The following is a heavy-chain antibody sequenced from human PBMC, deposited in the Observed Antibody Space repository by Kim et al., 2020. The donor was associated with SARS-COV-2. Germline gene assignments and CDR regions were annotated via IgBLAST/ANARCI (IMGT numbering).Heavy chain of an antibody. CDR3: ARDAQYGSGSFFWFDP. Sequence: KFQGRVTMTRDTSTSTVYMELSSLRSEDTAVYYCARDAQYGSGSFFWFDPWGQGTLVTVSS. V-gene: IGHV1-46*01. J-gene: IGHJ5*02. D-gene: IGHD3-10*01.